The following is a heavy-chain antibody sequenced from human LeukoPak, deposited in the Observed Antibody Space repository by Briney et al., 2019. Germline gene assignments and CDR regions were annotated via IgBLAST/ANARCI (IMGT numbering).Heavy chain of an antibody. Sequence: PSETLSLTCTVYGGSFSGYYWSWIRQPPGKGLEWIAEINHSGRTNYNPSLKSRVTMSVDTSKNQFSLKLRTVTAADTAVYYCVRIDDYWGQGTLVTVSS. CDR2: INHSGRT. D-gene: IGHD2-15*01. CDR3: VRIDDY. V-gene: IGHV4-34*01. CDR1: GGSFSGYY. J-gene: IGHJ4*02.